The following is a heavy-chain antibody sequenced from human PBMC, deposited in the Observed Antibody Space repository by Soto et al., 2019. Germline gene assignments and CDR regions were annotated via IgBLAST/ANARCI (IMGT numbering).Heavy chain of an antibody. J-gene: IGHJ4*02. V-gene: IGHV1-18*01. D-gene: IGHD6-13*01. CDR3: ARDRGRSSWYYALNDY. CDR2: ISAYNGNT. Sequence: QVQLVQSGAEVKKPGASVKVSCKASGYTFTSYGISWVRQAPGQGLEWMGWISAYNGNTNYAQKLQGRVTMTTDTSTRTAYMELRRLRSDDTAVYYCARDRGRSSWYYALNDYWGQGTLVTVSS. CDR1: GYTFTSYG.